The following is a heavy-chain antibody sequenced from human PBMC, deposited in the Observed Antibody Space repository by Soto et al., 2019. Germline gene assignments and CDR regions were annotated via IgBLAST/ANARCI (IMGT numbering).Heavy chain of an antibody. Sequence: GRSLRLSCAASGFTFSSYWMHWVRQAPGKGLVWVSLINSDGSSTSYADSVKGRFTISRDNAKNTLYLQMNSLRAEDTAVYYCGVAVAGPTAIGYWGQEKLFTISS. D-gene: IGHD6-19*01. CDR2: INSDGSST. J-gene: IGHJ4*02. V-gene: IGHV3-74*01. CDR3: GVAVAGPTAIGY. CDR1: GFTFSSYW.